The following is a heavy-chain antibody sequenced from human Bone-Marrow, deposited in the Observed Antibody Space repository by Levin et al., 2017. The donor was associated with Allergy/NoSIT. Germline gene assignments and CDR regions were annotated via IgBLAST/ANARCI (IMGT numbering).Heavy chain of an antibody. CDR2: INSDGSST. D-gene: IGHD6-19*01. Sequence: GGSLRLSCAASGFTFSSYWMHWVRQAPGKGLVWVSRINSDGSSTSYADSVKGRFTISRDNAKNTLYLQMNSLRAEDTAVYYCARAKYSSGWLDYWGQGTLVTVSS. CDR3: ARAKYSSGWLDY. J-gene: IGHJ4*02. V-gene: IGHV3-74*01. CDR1: GFTFSSYW.